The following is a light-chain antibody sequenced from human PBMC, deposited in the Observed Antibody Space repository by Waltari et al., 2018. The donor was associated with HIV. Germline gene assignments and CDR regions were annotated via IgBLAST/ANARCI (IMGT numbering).Light chain of an antibody. CDR1: QTVSTK. Sequence: VMTQSPATLSVSPGERVTLSCRASQTVSTKLAWYQQKPGQAPRLLIYGASTRAPGLPARFSDSGSGTEFTLTISNLQSEDSAVYYCQQYNNWPPNTFGQGTKLEIK. V-gene: IGKV3-15*01. J-gene: IGKJ2*01. CDR2: GAS. CDR3: QQYNNWPPNT.